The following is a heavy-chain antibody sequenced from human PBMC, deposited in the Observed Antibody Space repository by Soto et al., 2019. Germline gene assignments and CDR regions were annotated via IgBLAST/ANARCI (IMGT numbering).Heavy chain of an antibody. CDR3: ARREYYDSSGYCDY. J-gene: IGHJ4*02. CDR2: IIPIFGTT. Sequence: QVQLVQSGAEVKKPGSSVKVSCKASGGTFSSFALTWVRQAPGQGLEWMGGIIPIFGTTNYAQKFQGRGTITADESTGSVYMELSSLRSEDTAVYYCARREYYDSSGYCDYWGQGTVVTVSS. D-gene: IGHD3-22*01. CDR1: GGTFSSFA. V-gene: IGHV1-69*01.